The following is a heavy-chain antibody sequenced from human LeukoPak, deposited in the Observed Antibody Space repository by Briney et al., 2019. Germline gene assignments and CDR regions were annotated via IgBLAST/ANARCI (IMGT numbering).Heavy chain of an antibody. J-gene: IGHJ4*02. CDR2: IYYSGST. CDR1: GGSISSSSYY. V-gene: IGHV4-39*01. CDR3: ACGYSYEYYFDY. D-gene: IGHD5-18*01. Sequence: SETLSLTCTVSGGSISSSSYYWGWIRQPPGKGLEWIGSIYYSGSTYYNPSLKSRVTISVDTSKNQFSLKLSSVTAADTAVYYCACGYSYEYYFDYWSQGTLVTVSS.